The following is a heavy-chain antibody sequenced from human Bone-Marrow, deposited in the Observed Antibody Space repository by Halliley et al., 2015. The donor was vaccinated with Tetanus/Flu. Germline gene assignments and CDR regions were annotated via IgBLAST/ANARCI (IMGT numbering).Heavy chain of an antibody. J-gene: IGHJ4*02. Sequence: VSIIYSSGSTYYADGVKCRFTIARDSSKNILYLHMNSLRDEDTAVYFCARGLYSHGPGLLGYWGQGTQVTVSS. CDR3: ARGLYSHGPGLLGY. D-gene: IGHD3-16*01. CDR2: IYSSGST. V-gene: IGHV3-53*01.